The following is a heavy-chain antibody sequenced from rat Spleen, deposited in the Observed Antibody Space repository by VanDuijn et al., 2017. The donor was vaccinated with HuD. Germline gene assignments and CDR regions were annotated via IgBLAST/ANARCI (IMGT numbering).Heavy chain of an antibody. V-gene: IGHV5-25*01. Sequence: EVQLVESGGGLVQPGRSLKLSCAASGFTFSNSAMAWVRQAPTKGLEWVASISVGGGNTYYRDSVKGRFTISRDNAKSTLYLQMDSLRSEDTATYYCTRDDSGALYYFDYWGQGVMVTVSS. CDR3: TRDDSGALYYFDY. D-gene: IGHD1-1*01. J-gene: IGHJ2*01. CDR2: ISVGGGNT. CDR1: GFTFSNSA.